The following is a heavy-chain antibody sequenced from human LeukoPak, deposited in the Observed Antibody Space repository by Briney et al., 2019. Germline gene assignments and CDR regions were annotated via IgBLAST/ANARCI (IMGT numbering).Heavy chain of an antibody. CDR3: ATGHTSPYGSGSYDAFDI. V-gene: IGHV1-24*01. CDR1: GYTLTELS. J-gene: IGHJ3*02. CDR2: FDPEDSET. D-gene: IGHD3-10*01. Sequence: ASVKVSCKVSGYTLTELSMHWVRQAPGKGLEWMGGFDPEDSETIYAQKFQGRVTMTEDTSTDTAYMELSSLRSEDTAVYYCATGHTSPYGSGSYDAFDIWGQGTMVTVSS.